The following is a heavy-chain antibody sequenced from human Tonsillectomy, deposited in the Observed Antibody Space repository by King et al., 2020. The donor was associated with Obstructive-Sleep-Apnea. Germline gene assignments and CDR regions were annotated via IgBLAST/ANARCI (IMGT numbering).Heavy chain of an antibody. CDR1: GFTVSSNY. CDR3: ASSDYGDYATYYYGMDV. D-gene: IGHD4-17*01. Sequence: VQLVESGGGLVQPGGSLRLSCAASGFTVSSNYMSWVRQAPGKGLEWVSIIYTDGSTYYADSVKGRFTTSRDNSKNTLYLQLNTLRADDTAVYYCASSDYGDYATYYYGMDVWGQGTTVTVSS. CDR2: IYTDGST. J-gene: IGHJ6*02. V-gene: IGHV3-66*01.